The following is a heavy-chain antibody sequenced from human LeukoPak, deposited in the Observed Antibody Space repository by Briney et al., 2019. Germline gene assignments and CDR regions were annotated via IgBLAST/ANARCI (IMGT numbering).Heavy chain of an antibody. CDR2: ISGSGGST. D-gene: IGHD3-9*01. J-gene: IGHJ4*02. Sequence: PGGSLRLSCAASGFTFSSYAMSWVRQAPGKGLEWVSAISGSGGSTYYADSVKGRFTISRDNSKNTLYLQMNSLRAEDTAVYYCARSFYDILIGYYQYFDYWGQGTLVTVSS. V-gene: IGHV3-23*01. CDR3: ARSFYDILIGYYQYFDY. CDR1: GFTFSSYA.